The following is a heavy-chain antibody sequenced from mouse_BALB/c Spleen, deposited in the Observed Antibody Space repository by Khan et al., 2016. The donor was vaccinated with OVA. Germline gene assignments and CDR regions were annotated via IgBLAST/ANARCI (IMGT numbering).Heavy chain of an antibody. V-gene: IGHV1-7*01. D-gene: IGHD1-1*01. CDR2: INPSTGYT. J-gene: IGHJ3*01. Sequence: VQLQQSGAELAKPGASVKMSCEASGYTLTSYWMHWVKQRPGQGLEWIGYINPSTGYTEYNQRFKDKATLTADKSSSTAYMQLSSLTSEESAVYYCANHGSSSAWLTYWGQGTLVTVSA. CDR1: GYTLTSYW. CDR3: ANHGSSSAWLTY.